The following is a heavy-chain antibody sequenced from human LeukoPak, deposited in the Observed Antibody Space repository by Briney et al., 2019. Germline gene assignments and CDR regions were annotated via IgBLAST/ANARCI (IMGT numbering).Heavy chain of an antibody. V-gene: IGHV3-7*01. CDR2: INQDGSEK. CDR1: GSTSSRYY. Sequence: GGSLRLSCAASGSTSSRYYMSWVCQTPQKGLEWVANINQDGSEKNYVDSVKSRFTISRDNAKNSLYLQMNSLRAEDTAVYYCASAAGWELAYWGQGTLVTVSS. CDR3: ASAAGWELAY. J-gene: IGHJ4*02. D-gene: IGHD3-10*01.